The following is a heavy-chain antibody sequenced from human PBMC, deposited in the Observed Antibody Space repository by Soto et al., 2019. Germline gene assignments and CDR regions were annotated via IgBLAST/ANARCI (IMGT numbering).Heavy chain of an antibody. CDR3: ARDLNLGSFDY. Sequence: EVQLVESGGGLVQPGGSLRLSCAASGFTFSSYSMNWVRQAPGKGLEWVSYISSSSSTIYYADSVKGRFTISRDNAKNSLYLQMNSLRAVDTAVYYCARDLNLGSFDYWGQGTLVTVSS. V-gene: IGHV3-48*01. CDR1: GFTFSSYS. CDR2: ISSSSSTI. J-gene: IGHJ4*02.